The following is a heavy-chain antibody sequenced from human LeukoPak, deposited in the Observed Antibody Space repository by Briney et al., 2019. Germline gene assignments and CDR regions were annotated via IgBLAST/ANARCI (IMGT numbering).Heavy chain of an antibody. CDR1: GFTFSSYG. CDR3: ARGKANRFDY. J-gene: IGHJ4*02. D-gene: IGHD4/OR15-4a*01. V-gene: IGHV3-30*03. CDR2: ISFDASNK. Sequence: GGSLRLSCAASGFTFSSYGMHWVRQAPGKGLEWVAVISFDASNKYYADSVKGRFTISRDNAKNSLYLQMDSLRAEDTAVYYCARGKANRFDYWGQGTLVTDSS.